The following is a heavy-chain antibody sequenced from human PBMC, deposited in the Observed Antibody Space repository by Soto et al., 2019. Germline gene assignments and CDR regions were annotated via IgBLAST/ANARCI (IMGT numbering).Heavy chain of an antibody. CDR1: GFTFSSYA. V-gene: IGHV3-23*01. CDR3: AKVVGYSGYRDAFDI. J-gene: IGHJ3*02. Sequence: EVQLLESGGGLVQPGGSLRLSCAASGFTFSSYAMAWVCQAPGKGLKWVSVISGSGGRTYSADSVKGRFTISRDDSKNTVYLQMNTLRAEDTAVYYCAKVVGYSGYRDAFDIWGQGTMVTVSS. D-gene: IGHD5-12*01. CDR2: ISGSGGRT.